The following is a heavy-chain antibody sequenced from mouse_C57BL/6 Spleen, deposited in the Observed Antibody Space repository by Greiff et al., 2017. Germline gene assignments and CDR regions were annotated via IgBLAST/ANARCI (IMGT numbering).Heavy chain of an antibody. J-gene: IGHJ1*03. CDR2: IWSGGST. CDR3: ARKNYGSSYDWYFDV. V-gene: IGHV2-2*01. Sequence: QVQLKQSGPGLVQPSQSLSITCPVSGFSLTSYGVHWVRQSPGKGLEWLGVIWSGGSTDYNAAFISRLSISKDNSKSQVFFKMNSLQADDTAIYYWARKNYGSSYDWYFDVWGTGTTVTVSS. CDR1: GFSLTSYG. D-gene: IGHD1-1*01.